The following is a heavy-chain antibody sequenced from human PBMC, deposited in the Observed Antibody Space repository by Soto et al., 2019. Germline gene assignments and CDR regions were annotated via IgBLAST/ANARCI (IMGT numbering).Heavy chain of an antibody. D-gene: IGHD1-1*01. CDR3: ARRAETNGWNGFGADKYYFDF. CDR2: MNPNTGNS. V-gene: IGHV1-8*01. Sequence: SLKRDCKTAGYGYTVYVSYCRRHATGQGLEWMGWMNPNTGNSGYAQKFQGRVTMTSDTSISTAHMELSSLRSEDTAVYYCARRAETNGWNGFGADKYYFDFWGQATLVTVHS. J-gene: IGHJ4*02. CDR1: GYGYTVYV.